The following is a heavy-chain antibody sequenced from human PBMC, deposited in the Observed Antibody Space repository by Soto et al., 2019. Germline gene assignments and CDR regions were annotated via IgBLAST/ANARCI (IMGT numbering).Heavy chain of an antibody. J-gene: IGHJ4*02. V-gene: IGHV4-30-4*01. D-gene: IGHD7-27*01. Sequence: LSLTCTVSGGSITSDYSCWSWIRQPPGEGLEWIGHIFDSGTTYTNPSLRSQVAISLDTSKNHFSLTLSSVTAADTAVYYCARGPSGDKVHYWGQGALVTVAS. CDR1: GGSITSDYSC. CDR2: IFDSGTT. CDR3: ARGPSGDKVHY.